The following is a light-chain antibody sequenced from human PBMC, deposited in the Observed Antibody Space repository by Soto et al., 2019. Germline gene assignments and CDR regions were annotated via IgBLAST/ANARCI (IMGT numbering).Light chain of an antibody. CDR2: AAS. V-gene: IGKV1-39*01. J-gene: IGKJ1*01. CDR3: QQYGRP. Sequence: DIQMTQSPSSLSASVGDRVTITCRASQSISTNLNWYHQKPGKAPDLLIYAASSLQSGVPSRFSGSGSGTDFTLTISRLEPEDFAVYYCQQYGRPFGQGTKVDIK. CDR1: QSISTN.